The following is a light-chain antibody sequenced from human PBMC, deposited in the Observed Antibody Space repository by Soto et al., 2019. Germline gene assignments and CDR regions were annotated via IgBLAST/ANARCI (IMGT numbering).Light chain of an antibody. CDR1: QGISSD. CDR2: AAS. V-gene: IGKV1-8*01. CDR3: QQYYSYPPT. Sequence: AIQLTQSPSSLSASVGDRVTITGRAGQGISSDLAWYQQKPGKAPKLLIYAASTLQSGVPSRFSGSGSGTDFTLTISCLQSEDFATYYCQQYYSYPPTFGQGTRLENK. J-gene: IGKJ5*01.